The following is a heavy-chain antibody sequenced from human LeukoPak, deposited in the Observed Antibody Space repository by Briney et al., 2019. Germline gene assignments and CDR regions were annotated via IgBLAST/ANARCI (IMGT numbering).Heavy chain of an antibody. Sequence: GGSLRLSCADSGFTFRSYSMNWVRQAPGKGQEWVSSISSTGSSIYYADSVKGRFTISRDNAKNSLFLQMDSLRAEDTAVFYCARCRGGSCYSSGYFDSWGQGTLVTVSS. D-gene: IGHD2-15*01. V-gene: IGHV3-21*01. CDR1: GFTFRSYS. CDR2: ISSTGSSI. CDR3: ARCRGGSCYSSGYFDS. J-gene: IGHJ4*02.